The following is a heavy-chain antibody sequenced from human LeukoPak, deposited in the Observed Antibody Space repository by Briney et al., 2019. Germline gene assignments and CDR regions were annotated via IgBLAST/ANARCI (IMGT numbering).Heavy chain of an antibody. CDR3: ARGGFSHGFDV. CDR2: IDNDGSDT. J-gene: IGHJ3*01. D-gene: IGHD5-12*01. V-gene: IGHV3-74*01. Sequence: GGSLRLSCATSGFTFRDYWLHWIRQAPGGGLVWVGRIDNDGSDTIYADSVKGRFTVSRDNAKNTLYLQMNSLRAEDTAVYFCARGGFSHGFDVWGQGTVVTVSS. CDR1: GFTFRDYW.